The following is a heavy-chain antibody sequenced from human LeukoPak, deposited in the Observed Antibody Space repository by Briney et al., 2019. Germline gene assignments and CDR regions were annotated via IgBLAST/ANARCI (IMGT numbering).Heavy chain of an antibody. J-gene: IGHJ4*02. D-gene: IGHD4-17*01. Sequence: GGSLRLSCAASGFTFSSYAIHWVRQAPGKGLEWVAVISYDGSNKYYADSVKGRFTISRDNSKNTLYLQMNSLRAEDTAVYYCLTTVTTSVDYWGQGTLVTVSS. CDR3: LTTVTTSVDY. V-gene: IGHV3-30*04. CDR2: ISYDGSNK. CDR1: GFTFSSYA.